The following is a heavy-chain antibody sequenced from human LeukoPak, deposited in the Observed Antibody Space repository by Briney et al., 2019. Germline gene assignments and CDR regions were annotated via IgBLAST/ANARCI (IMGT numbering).Heavy chain of an antibody. V-gene: IGHV4-59*01. CDR2: IYYSGST. D-gene: IGHD5-18*01. CDR3: ARARYSYDYLGLRIYFDL. Sequence: SETLSLTCTVSGGSISSYYCSWIRQPPGKGLEWIGYIYYSGSTNYNPSLKSRVTISVDTSKNQFSLKLSSVTAADTAVYYCARARYSYDYLGLRIYFDLWGQGNLVTVSS. CDR1: GGSISSYY. J-gene: IGHJ4*02.